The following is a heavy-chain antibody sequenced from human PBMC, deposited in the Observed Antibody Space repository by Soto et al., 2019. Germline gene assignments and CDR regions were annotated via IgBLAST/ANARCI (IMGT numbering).Heavy chain of an antibody. CDR1: GFTFSSYG. Sequence: PGGSLRLSCAASGFTFSSYGMHWVRQAPGKGLEWVAVIWYDGSNKYYAESVKGRFTISRDNSKKKLYLQMNSLRAEDTTVYYCAKARCTTSNCYVHDYWGQGTLVTVSS. V-gene: IGHV3-33*06. D-gene: IGHD2-8*01. CDR3: AKARCTTSNCYVHDY. J-gene: IGHJ4*02. CDR2: IWYDGSNK.